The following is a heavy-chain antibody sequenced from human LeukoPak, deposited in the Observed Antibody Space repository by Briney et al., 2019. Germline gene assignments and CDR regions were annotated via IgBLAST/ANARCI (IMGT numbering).Heavy chain of an antibody. D-gene: IGHD3-16*01. J-gene: IGHJ4*02. V-gene: IGHV3-7*01. CDR1: GFTLSTYW. CDR2: IDPDGSGK. Sequence: GGSLRLSCEASGFTLSTYWMNWVRQVPGKGLDWVANIDPDGSGKRYVDSVKGRFTIARDNADNSLSLQMNSLRAEDTAVYYCASWGAGGNSWGQGTLVTVSS. CDR3: ASWGAGGNS.